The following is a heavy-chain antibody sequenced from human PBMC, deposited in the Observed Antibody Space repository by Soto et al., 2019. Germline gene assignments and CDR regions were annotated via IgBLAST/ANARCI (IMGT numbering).Heavy chain of an antibody. D-gene: IGHD6-13*01. Sequence: QAQVVQSGAEVRKPGSSVKLSCKASEGTFNSYAIAWVRQAPRQGLEWMGGIIPYYNTLNYAQKFQDRVTITADDSTNTVYMALSSLRSDDTAVYFCASGASRWYPYFVDSWAQGTLVTVSS. V-gene: IGHV1-69*01. CDR1: EGTFNSYA. CDR3: ASGASRWYPYFVDS. CDR2: IIPYYNTL. J-gene: IGHJ4*02.